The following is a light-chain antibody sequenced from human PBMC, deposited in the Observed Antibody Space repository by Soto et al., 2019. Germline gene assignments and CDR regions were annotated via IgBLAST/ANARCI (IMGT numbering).Light chain of an antibody. CDR3: QQYNNWWT. CDR1: QSVSSN. Sequence: EIVMTHSPATLSFSPGETATLSCRASQSVSSNLAWYQQKPGQAPRLLIYGASTRATGIPARFSGSGSGTEFTLTISSLQSEDFAVYYCQQYNNWWTFGQGTKVDI. V-gene: IGKV3-15*01. CDR2: GAS. J-gene: IGKJ1*01.